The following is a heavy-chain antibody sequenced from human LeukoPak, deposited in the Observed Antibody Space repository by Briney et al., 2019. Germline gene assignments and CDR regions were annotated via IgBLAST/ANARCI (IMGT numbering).Heavy chain of an antibody. D-gene: IGHD3-9*01. CDR3: AREEQLYDILTVPFDI. CDR1: GGSFSGYY. J-gene: IGHJ3*02. V-gene: IGHV4-34*09. Sequence: SETLSLTCAVYGGSFSGYYWSWIRQRPGRGLEWIGYLHYSGSTDYNPSLKSRVTISLDTSKNQFSLKLSSVTAADTAMYYCAREEQLYDILTVPFDIWGQGTMVTVSS. CDR2: LHYSGST.